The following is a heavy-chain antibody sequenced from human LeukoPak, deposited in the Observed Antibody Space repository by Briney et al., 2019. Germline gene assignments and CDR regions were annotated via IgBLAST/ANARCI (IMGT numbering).Heavy chain of an antibody. CDR1: GFTFSSYW. D-gene: IGHD3-16*01. Sequence: GGSLRLSCAAPGFTFSSYWMSWVRQAPGKGLEWVASINHNGNVNYYVDSVKGRFTISRDNAKNSLYLQMSNLRAEDTAVCFCARGGGLDVWGQGATVTVSS. J-gene: IGHJ6*02. CDR3: ARGGGLDV. V-gene: IGHV3-7*03. CDR2: INHNGNVN.